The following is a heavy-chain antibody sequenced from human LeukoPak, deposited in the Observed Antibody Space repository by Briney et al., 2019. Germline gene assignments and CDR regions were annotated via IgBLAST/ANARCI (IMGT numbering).Heavy chain of an antibody. J-gene: IGHJ6*03. D-gene: IGHD1-7*01. Sequence: ASVKVSCKASGGTFSNYAISWVRQAPGQGFEWMGGIIPFIDTANYAQKLQGRVTITADESTSTAYMELSSLRSEDTAVYYCGRTRFSNIGVELRDYYYYYMDVWGKGTTVTVSS. CDR2: IIPFIDTA. CDR3: GRTRFSNIGVELRDYYYYYMDV. V-gene: IGHV1-69*13. CDR1: GGTFSNYA.